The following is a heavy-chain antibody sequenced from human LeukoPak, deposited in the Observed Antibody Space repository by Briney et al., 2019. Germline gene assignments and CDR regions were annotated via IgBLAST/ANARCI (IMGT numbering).Heavy chain of an antibody. J-gene: IGHJ4*02. V-gene: IGHV1-46*01. CDR3: ARSGNYYDSSGYYGLHY. Sequence: ASVKVSCKASGYTFTSYGISWVRQAPGQGLEWMGIINPSGGSTSYAQKFQGRVTMTRDTSTSTVYMELSSLRSEDTAVYYCARSGNYYDSSGYYGLHYWGQGTLVTVSS. CDR2: INPSGGST. CDR1: GYTFTSYG. D-gene: IGHD3-22*01.